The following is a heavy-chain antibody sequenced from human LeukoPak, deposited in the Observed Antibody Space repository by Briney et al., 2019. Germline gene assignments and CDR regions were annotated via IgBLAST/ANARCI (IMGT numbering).Heavy chain of an antibody. D-gene: IGHD6-19*01. J-gene: IGHJ4*02. CDR1: GYTFTSYA. Sequence: ASVKVSCKASGYTFTSYAMHWVRQAPGQRLEWMGWISGHNGDTRYSQKFQDRITLTRDTSASTGYMELTSLTSEDTAVYYCARSGLYSSSWRTSDFWGQGTLVTVSS. CDR3: ARSGLYSSSWRTSDF. CDR2: ISGHNGDT. V-gene: IGHV1-3*01.